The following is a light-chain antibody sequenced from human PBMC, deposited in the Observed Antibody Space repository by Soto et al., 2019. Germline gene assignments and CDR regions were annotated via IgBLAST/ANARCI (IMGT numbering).Light chain of an antibody. Sequence: QSALTQPASVSGSPGQSITISCTGTSSDVGAYIFVSWYQQYPGKAPKLMIYDITNRPSGVSNRFSGSKAGNTASLTISGLQAEDEADYYCVSFTTTSTHVFGTGTKVTVL. CDR3: VSFTTTSTHV. V-gene: IGLV2-14*01. J-gene: IGLJ1*01. CDR2: DIT. CDR1: SSDVGAYIF.